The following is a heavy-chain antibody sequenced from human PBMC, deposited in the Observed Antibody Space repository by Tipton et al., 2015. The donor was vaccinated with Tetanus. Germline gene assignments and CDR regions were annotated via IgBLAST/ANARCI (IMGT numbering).Heavy chain of an antibody. J-gene: IGHJ3*02. V-gene: IGHV4-34*01. Sequence: TLSLTCAVYGGSFSGYYWSWIRQPPGKGLEWIGEINHSGSTNYNPSLKSRVTISVDTSKNQFSLKLSSVTAADTAVYYCARGRGSYYYDSSGYYYVRNAFDIWGQGTMVTVSS. CDR1: GGSFSGYY. CDR2: INHSGST. D-gene: IGHD3-22*01. CDR3: ARGRGSYYYDSSGYYYVRNAFDI.